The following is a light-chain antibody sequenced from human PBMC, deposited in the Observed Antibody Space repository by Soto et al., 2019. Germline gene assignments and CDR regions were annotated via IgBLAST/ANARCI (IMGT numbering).Light chain of an antibody. J-gene: IGLJ3*02. CDR2: EVT. Sequence: QSALTQPPSASGSPGQSVTISCTGTSIGVGAYKYVSWYQQYPGKAPKLMIYEVTKRPSGVPDRFSGSKSGNTASLTVSGLQAEDEADYYCTSYVGNDIWVFGGGTKLTVL. CDR3: TSYVGNDIWV. CDR1: SIGVGAYKY. V-gene: IGLV2-8*01.